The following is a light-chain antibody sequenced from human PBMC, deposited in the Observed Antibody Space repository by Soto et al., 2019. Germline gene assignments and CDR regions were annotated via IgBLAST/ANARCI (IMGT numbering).Light chain of an antibody. CDR2: KDS. J-gene: IGLJ2*01. V-gene: IGLV3-25*03. Sequence: SYELTQPPSVSVSPGQTTRIACSGDALPKQYAYWYQQKPGQAPVLVIYKDSERPSGIPERFSGSSSGTTVTLTISGVQAEDEADYYCQSADSSGYVVFGGWTKVTVL. CDR1: ALPKQY. CDR3: QSADSSGYVV.